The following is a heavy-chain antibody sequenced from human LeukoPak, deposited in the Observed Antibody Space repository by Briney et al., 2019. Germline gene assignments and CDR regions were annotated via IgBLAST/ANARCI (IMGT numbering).Heavy chain of an antibody. CDR2: INHSGST. J-gene: IGHJ6*02. D-gene: IGHD3-3*01. V-gene: IGHV4-34*01. CDR3: ARGDFWSGYSLRLYYYGMDV. CDR1: GGSFSGYY. Sequence: KASETLSLTCAVYGGSFSGYYWSWIRQPPGKGLEWIGEINHSGSTNYNPSLKSRVTISVDTSKNRFSLKLSSVTAADTAVYYCARGDFWSGYSLRLYYYGMDVWGQGTTVTVSS.